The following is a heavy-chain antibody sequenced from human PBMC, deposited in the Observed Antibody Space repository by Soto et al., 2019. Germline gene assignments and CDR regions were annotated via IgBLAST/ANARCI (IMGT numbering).Heavy chain of an antibody. CDR1: GYTFTSYA. J-gene: IGHJ3*02. CDR2: INAGNGNT. V-gene: IGHV1-3*01. CDR3: ARDPITIFGVVILWGAFDI. D-gene: IGHD3-3*01. Sequence: ASVKVSCKASGYTFTSYAMHWVRQAPGQRLEWMGWINAGNGNTKYSQKFQGRVTITRDTSASTAYMELSSLRSEDTAVYYCARDPITIFGVVILWGAFDIWGQGTMVTVSS.